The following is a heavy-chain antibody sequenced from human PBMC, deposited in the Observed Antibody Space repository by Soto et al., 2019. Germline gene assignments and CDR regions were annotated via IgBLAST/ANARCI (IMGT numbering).Heavy chain of an antibody. CDR1: GFTFRDSS. CDR3: ASDLRTGIVAFDV. V-gene: IGHV3-30-3*01. D-gene: IGHD1-26*01. Sequence: QVHLVESGGGVVQPGKSLSLSCAASGFTFRDSSMHWVRQGPGRGLEWVALTSHDGSDTYYADAAKGRFTISRDNSNNTLYLQMNSVRPEYTAVYFCASDLRTGIVAFDVWGQGTMVTVSS. CDR2: TSHDGSDT. J-gene: IGHJ3*01.